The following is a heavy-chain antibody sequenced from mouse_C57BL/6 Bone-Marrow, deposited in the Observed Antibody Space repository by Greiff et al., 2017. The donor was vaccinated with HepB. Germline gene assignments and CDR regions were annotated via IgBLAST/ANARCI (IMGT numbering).Heavy chain of an antibody. Sequence: QVQLKQPGAELVKPGASVKVSCKASGYTFTSYWMHWVKQRPGQGLEWIGRIHPSDSDTNYNQKFKGKATLTVDKSSSTAYMQLSSLTSEDSAVYYCARSTMVTTGAWFAYWGQGTLVTVSA. V-gene: IGHV1-74*01. D-gene: IGHD2-2*01. CDR2: IHPSDSDT. J-gene: IGHJ3*01. CDR3: ARSTMVTTGAWFAY. CDR1: GYTFTSYW.